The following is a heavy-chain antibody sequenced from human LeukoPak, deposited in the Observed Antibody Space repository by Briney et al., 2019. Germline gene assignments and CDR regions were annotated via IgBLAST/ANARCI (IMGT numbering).Heavy chain of an antibody. CDR1: GFTFSNYW. V-gene: IGHV3-7*01. D-gene: IGHD3-16*01. CDR2: IQQHGSET. CDR3: AKGLSVITFGGCNY. J-gene: IGHJ4*02. Sequence: GGSLRLSCEGSGFTFSNYWMSWVRQAPGKGLEWVANIQQHGSETYYGDSVKGRFTISRDNAKNSLYLQMNSLRAEDTAVYYCAKGLSVITFGGCNYWGQGTLVTVSS.